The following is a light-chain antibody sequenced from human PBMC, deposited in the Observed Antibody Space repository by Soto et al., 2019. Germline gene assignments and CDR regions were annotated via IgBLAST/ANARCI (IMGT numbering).Light chain of an antibody. V-gene: IGKV3-20*01. J-gene: IGKJ4*01. Sequence: EIVLTQSPGTLSLSPGERATLSCRASQSVSRSYLAWYLQKLGQPPRLLIYGASNRATGIPDRFSGSGSGTDFTLTIGRLEPEDFAVYYCQQYATSPPTFGGGTKVEIK. CDR2: GAS. CDR1: QSVSRSY. CDR3: QQYATSPPT.